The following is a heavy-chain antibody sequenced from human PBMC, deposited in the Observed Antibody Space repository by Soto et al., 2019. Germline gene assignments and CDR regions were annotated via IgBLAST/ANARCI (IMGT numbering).Heavy chain of an antibody. Sequence: SETLSLTCSVSGAALNSGDYYWSWIRQVPGKGLEWIGHIYVTGAVDYNPSLRDRITISQDTSERQFSLNLRLVTAADTDVYYCARIRIAKNNYKWFDPWGQGTLVTVSS. J-gene: IGHJ5*02. D-gene: IGHD2-21*01. CDR2: IYVTGAV. CDR3: ARIRIAKNNYKWFDP. CDR1: GAALNSGDYY. V-gene: IGHV4-31*03.